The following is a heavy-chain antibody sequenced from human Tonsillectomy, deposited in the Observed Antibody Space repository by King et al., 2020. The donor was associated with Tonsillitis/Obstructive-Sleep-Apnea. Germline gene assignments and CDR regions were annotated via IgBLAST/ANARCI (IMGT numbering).Heavy chain of an antibody. Sequence: VQLQESGPGLVKPSETLSLTCTVSGGSISSYYWSWIRQPPGKGLEWIGDIYYSGSTNYNPSLKSRVTISVDTSKNQFSLNLSSVTAADPAVYYCARDMVLEAGGDAFDIWGQGTMVTVSS. CDR1: GGSISSYY. V-gene: IGHV4-59*01. J-gene: IGHJ3*02. CDR2: IYYSGST. CDR3: ARDMVLEAGGDAFDI. D-gene: IGHD2-8*01.